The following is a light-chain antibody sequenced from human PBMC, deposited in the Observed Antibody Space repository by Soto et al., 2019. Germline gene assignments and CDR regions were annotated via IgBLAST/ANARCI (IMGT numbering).Light chain of an antibody. CDR3: QQLNNYPRT. V-gene: IGKV1-9*01. Sequence: DIQMTQSPSSLSASVGDRLTVTCRASQSISSYLNWYQQKPGKAPKLLIYAASSLQSGVPSRFSGSGSGTEFTLTITSLQPEDFATYYCQQLNNYPRTFGQGTKVDI. J-gene: IGKJ1*01. CDR1: QSISSY. CDR2: AAS.